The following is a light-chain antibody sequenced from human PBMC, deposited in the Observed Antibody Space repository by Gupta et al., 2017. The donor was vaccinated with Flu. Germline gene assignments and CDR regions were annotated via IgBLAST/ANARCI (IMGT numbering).Light chain of an antibody. CDR1: QSLLHSDGMTY. J-gene: IGKJ1*01. CDR2: EGS. V-gene: IGKV2D-29*01. CDR3: NQSIPLRT. Sequence: DIVMTQTPLSLSVTPGQPASISCRSSQSLLHSDGMTYFYWYVQKPGRPQQLMIYEGSKRFYGDPAWFSGSGELTDFTLKSSRGEAEDGGFYSGNQSIPLRTFGQGTKVEIK.